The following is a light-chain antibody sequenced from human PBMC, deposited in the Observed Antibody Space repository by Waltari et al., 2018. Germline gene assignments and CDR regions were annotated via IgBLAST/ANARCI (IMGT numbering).Light chain of an antibody. J-gene: IGLJ3*02. CDR3: AAWDDSLSGWV. CDR1: SSTISRNA. V-gene: IGLV1-44*01. CDR2: ATN. Sequence: QSVLTQPPSASGTPGQRVTIPCSGSSSTISRNAVNWYQQLPGTAPKLLIYATNQRPSGVPERFSGSKSGTSASLAISGLQSEDEADYYCAAWDDSLSGWVFGGGTKLTVL.